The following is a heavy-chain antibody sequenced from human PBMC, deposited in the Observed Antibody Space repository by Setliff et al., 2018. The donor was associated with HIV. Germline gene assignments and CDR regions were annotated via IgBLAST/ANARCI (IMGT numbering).Heavy chain of an antibody. CDR2: IYSTGHT. CDR1: GYSITNGNY. V-gene: IGHV4-38-2*02. J-gene: IGHJ1*01. Sequence: PSETLSLTCLVFGYSITNGNYWAWIRQSPGKGLEWIGSIYSTGHTYYNPSHKSRLTMSVDTAKNRFSLKLISVTAADTAVYYCASELAYCGADCSRRGFLHWGQGTLVTVSS. D-gene: IGHD2-21*02. CDR3: ASELAYCGADCSRRGFLH.